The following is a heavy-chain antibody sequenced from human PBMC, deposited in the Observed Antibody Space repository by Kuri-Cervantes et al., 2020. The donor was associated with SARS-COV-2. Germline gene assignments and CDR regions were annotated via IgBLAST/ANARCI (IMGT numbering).Heavy chain of an antibody. CDR2: ISSSSSTI. V-gene: IGHV3-48*01. J-gene: IGHJ6*03. Sequence: GESLKISCSASGFTFSSYSMNWVRQAPGKGLEWVSYISSSSSTIYYADSVKGRFTISRDNAKNSLYLQMNSLRAEDTAVYYCARVSLGGKRNYYYYYYMDVWGKGTTVTVSS. CDR1: GFTFSSYS. D-gene: IGHD4-23*01. CDR3: ARVSLGGKRNYYYYYYMDV.